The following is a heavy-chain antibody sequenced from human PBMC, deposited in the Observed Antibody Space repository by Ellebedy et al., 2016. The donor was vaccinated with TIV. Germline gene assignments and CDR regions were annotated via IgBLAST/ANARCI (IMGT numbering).Heavy chain of an antibody. CDR1: GFSFRSYW. CDR3: ARRGSYGDYAVQINSWFDR. V-gene: IGHV3-7*01. J-gene: IGHJ5*02. Sequence: GGSLRLSCVASGFSFRSYWMSWVRQAPGKGLEWVANIYQDGSNQYYVDSVKGRFTISRDNANKSLFLQMNSLRGEETAVYYRARRGSYGDYAVQINSWFDRWGRGTLVTVSS. D-gene: IGHD4-17*01. CDR2: IYQDGSNQ.